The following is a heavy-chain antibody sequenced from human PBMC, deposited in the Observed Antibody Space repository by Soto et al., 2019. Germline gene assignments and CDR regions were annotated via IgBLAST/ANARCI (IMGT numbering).Heavy chain of an antibody. D-gene: IGHD6-19*01. V-gene: IGHV4-61*01. Sequence: SETLSLTCIVSGGSVSSAIYYWRWLRQPPGKVLEWIVYIYYTGSTNYNPSLESRLFMSVDTSKNQLSLKLSSVTAADTAIYYWARAAVHSAWHHDYWGQGIPVTVSS. CDR3: ARAAVHSAWHHDY. J-gene: IGHJ4*02. CDR2: IYYTGST. CDR1: GGSVSSAIYY.